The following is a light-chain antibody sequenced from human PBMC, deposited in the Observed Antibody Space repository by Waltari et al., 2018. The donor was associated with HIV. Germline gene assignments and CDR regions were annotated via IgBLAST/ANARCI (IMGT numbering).Light chain of an antibody. CDR2: TAS. J-gene: IGKJ3*01. Sequence: DIQLTQSPSNLYASVGDKVTITCRASLDIGDWLAWYQHKPSQAPKLLIYTASTLHTGVPSRFSGSGSGTDFALTIASLQVDDFATYYCQQYESYSFTFGPGTTVEMK. CDR1: LDIGDW. V-gene: IGKV1-5*01. CDR3: QQYESYSFT.